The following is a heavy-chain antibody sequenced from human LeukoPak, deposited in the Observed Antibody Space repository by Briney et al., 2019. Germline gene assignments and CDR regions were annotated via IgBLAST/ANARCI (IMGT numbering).Heavy chain of an antibody. D-gene: IGHD4-17*01. CDR2: IITIFGTA. V-gene: IGHV1-69*13. Sequence: AASVKVSCKASGGTFSSYAISWVRQAPGQGLEWMGGIITIFGTANYAQKFQGRVTITADESTSTAYMELSSLRSEDTAVYYCAKDRTVTHYYYGMDVWGQGTTVTVSS. J-gene: IGHJ6*02. CDR1: GGTFSSYA. CDR3: AKDRTVTHYYYGMDV.